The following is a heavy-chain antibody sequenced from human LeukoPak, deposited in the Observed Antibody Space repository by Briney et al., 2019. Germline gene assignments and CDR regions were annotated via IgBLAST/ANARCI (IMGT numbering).Heavy chain of an antibody. Sequence: GASVKVSCKASGGTFSSYAISWVRQAPGQGLEWMGWISAYNGNTNYAQKLQGRVTMTTDTSTSTAYMELRSLRSDDTAVYYCARDVSGSYWDWGQGTLVTVSS. J-gene: IGHJ4*02. CDR1: GGTFSSYA. D-gene: IGHD1-26*01. V-gene: IGHV1-18*01. CDR2: ISAYNGNT. CDR3: ARDVSGSYWD.